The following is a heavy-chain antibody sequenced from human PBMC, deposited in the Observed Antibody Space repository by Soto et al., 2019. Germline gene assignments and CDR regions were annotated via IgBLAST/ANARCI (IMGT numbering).Heavy chain of an antibody. D-gene: IGHD1-1*01. CDR2: ISAHNGNT. J-gene: IGHJ4*02. Sequence: QVHLVQSGAEVKKPGASVKVSCKASGYTFTSYGITWVRQAPGQGHEWMGWISAHNGNTDYAQKLQGRVIVTRDTSTSTAYMELRSLRSDGTAVYYCARGRYGDYWGQGALVTVSS. CDR3: ARGRYGDY. CDR1: GYTFTSYG. V-gene: IGHV1-18*01.